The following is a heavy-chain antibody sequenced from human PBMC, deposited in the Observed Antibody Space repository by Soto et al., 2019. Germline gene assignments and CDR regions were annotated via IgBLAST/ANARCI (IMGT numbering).Heavy chain of an antibody. CDR1: GGSISSNY. CDR2: IYNSGST. CDR3: AQSTGWPGFDF. J-gene: IGHJ4*02. D-gene: IGHD2-8*02. Sequence: SETLSLTCTVSGGSISSNYWSWIRQPPGKGLEWIGYIYNSGSTSYNPSLKSRVTISADTSKNQFSLKLSSVTAADTAVYYCAQSTGWPGFDFWGQGTLVTVSS. V-gene: IGHV4-59*01.